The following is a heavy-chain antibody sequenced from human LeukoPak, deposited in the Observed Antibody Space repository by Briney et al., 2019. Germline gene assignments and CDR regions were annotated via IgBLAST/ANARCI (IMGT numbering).Heavy chain of an antibody. CDR2: ISGSGGST. CDR1: GFTFSSYS. D-gene: IGHD6-19*01. V-gene: IGHV3-23*01. Sequence: PGGSLRLSCAASGFTFSSYSMNWVRQAPGKGLEWVSAISGSGGSTYYADSVKGRFTISRDNSKNTLYLQMNSLRAEDTAVYYCAKTSGIAVAGPPRGWGQGTLVTVSS. J-gene: IGHJ4*02. CDR3: AKTSGIAVAGPPRG.